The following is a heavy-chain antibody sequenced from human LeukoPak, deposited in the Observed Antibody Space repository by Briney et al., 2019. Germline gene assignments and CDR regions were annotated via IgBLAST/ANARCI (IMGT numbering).Heavy chain of an antibody. V-gene: IGHV3-23*01. CDR3: AKAHSSSWYYFGD. CDR2: ISGRGDST. D-gene: IGHD6-13*01. J-gene: IGHJ4*02. CDR1: GFTFRNYA. Sequence: PGGSLRLSCAASGFTFRNYAMSWVRQAPGKGLEWVSVISGRGDSTHYAGSVKGRFTISRDNSKNTLYMQMNSLRAEDTAVYYCAKAHSSSWYYFGDWGQGARVTVSS.